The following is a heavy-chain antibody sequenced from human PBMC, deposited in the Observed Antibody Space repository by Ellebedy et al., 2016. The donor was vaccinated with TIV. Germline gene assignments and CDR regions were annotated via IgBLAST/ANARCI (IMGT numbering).Heavy chain of an antibody. V-gene: IGHV1-18*01. CDR1: GYTFTNYD. CDR3: AREGQGTGTRHFDY. CDR2: ISAYNGNT. Sequence: ASVKVSCKASGYTFTNYDISWVRQAPGQGLEWMGWISAYNGNTNYAQKLQGRLTMTTDTSTSTAYMELRSLRSDDTAVYYCAREGQGTGTRHFDYWGQGTLVTVSS. D-gene: IGHD1-7*01. J-gene: IGHJ4*02.